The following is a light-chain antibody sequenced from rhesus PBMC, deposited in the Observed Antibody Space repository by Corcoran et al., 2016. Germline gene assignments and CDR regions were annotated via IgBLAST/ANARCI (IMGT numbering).Light chain of an antibody. V-gene: IGKV3-53*01. CDR2: GAS. CDR1: QSVSSS. Sequence: QVILTQSPATLSLSPGERATLSCRASQSVSSSLAWYQQKPGQAPSLLIYGASSRATGIPDRFSGRGSGTEFTLTISSLEPEDFAVYCCQEYSSSPFTFGPVTKLDIK. CDR3: QEYSSSPFT. J-gene: IGKJ3*01.